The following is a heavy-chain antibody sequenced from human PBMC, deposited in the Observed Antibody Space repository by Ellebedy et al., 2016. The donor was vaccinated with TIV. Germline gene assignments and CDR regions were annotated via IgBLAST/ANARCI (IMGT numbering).Heavy chain of an antibody. V-gene: IGHV3-23*01. CDR3: AKGSSSGFNYDRVGFQY. CDR2: ISGGGDNT. CDR1: GFTFSNFA. D-gene: IGHD3-22*01. J-gene: IGHJ4*02. Sequence: GGSLRLSCAASGFTFSNFAMHWVRQAPGKGLEWLSVISGGGDNTYNADSVKGRFTITRDNSKNTLFLQMNRLRAEDTAVYYSAKGSSSGFNYDRVGFQYWGQGTLVTVSS.